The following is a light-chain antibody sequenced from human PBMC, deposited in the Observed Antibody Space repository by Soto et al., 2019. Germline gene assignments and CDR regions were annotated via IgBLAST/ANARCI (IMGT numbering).Light chain of an antibody. CDR2: DND. Sequence: QSVLTQPPSVSAAPGQKVTISCSGSRSNIGNNFVSWYQQAPGAAPKLLIYDNDKRPSDIPDRFTGSKSGTSATLDITGLQTGDEADYFCGTWDSNLRGAYVFGPGTKLTVL. CDR3: GTWDSNLRGAYV. J-gene: IGLJ1*01. V-gene: IGLV1-51*01. CDR1: RSNIGNNF.